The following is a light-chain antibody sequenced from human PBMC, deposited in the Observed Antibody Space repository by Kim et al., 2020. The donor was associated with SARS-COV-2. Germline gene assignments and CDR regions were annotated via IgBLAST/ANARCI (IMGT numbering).Light chain of an antibody. V-gene: IGKV1-27*01. Sequence: GDRVTITCRASQGITNSLAWYQQKPGKVPQLLIYAASALQSGVPSRFSGSGSGTDFTLTISSLQPEDAATYYCQQYNSAPWTFGQGTKVDI. CDR1: QGITNS. CDR3: QQYNSAPWT. J-gene: IGKJ1*01. CDR2: AAS.